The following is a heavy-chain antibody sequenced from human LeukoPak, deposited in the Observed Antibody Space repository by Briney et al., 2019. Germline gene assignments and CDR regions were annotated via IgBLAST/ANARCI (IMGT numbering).Heavy chain of an antibody. V-gene: IGHV3-7*03. J-gene: IGHJ4*02. D-gene: IGHD3-22*01. Sequence: PGGSLRLSCTASGFTFSSHWMSWVRQAPGKGLEWVANINEDGSRKYYLDSVKGRFTISRDNAKHSLYVLMNSLGAEDTAVYYCARVDPGNSGYQDYWGQGTLVTVSS. CDR2: INEDGSRK. CDR3: ARVDPGNSGYQDY. CDR1: GFTFSSHW.